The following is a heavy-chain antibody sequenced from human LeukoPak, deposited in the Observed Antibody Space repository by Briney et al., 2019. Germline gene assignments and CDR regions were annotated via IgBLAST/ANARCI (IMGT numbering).Heavy chain of an antibody. D-gene: IGHD6-13*01. CDR2: IYYSGST. Sequence: SETLSLTCTVSGGSISSYYWSWLRQPPGKGLEYIGYIYYSGSTNYNPSLTSRVTISLDTSGNQFSVKLSSVTAADTAVYYCARDPGSSWSDYYYDYDMDVWGKGTTVTVSS. J-gene: IGHJ6*03. V-gene: IGHV4-59*12. CDR1: GGSISSYY. CDR3: ARDPGSSWSDYYYDYDMDV.